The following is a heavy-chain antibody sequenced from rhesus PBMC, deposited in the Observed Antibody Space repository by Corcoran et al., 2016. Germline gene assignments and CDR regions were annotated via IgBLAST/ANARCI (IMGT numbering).Heavy chain of an antibody. CDR2: IYGSGSST. CDR3: ARRYSSSSGAFDY. V-gene: IGHV4-169*01. CDR1: GGSISSSY. D-gene: IGHD6-43*01. J-gene: IGHJ4*01. Sequence: QLQLQESGPGLVKPSETLSVTCTVSGGSISSSYWSWIRQAPGKGLEWIGYIYGSGSSTNYNPSLKSRVTLSVDTSKNQLSLKLSSVTTADTAVYYCARRYSSSSGAFDYWGQGVLVTVSS.